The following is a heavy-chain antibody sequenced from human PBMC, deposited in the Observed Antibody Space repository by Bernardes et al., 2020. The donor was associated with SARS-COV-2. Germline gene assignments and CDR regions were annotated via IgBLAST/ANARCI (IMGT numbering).Heavy chain of an antibody. CDR2: ISSSSYI. D-gene: IGHD3-22*01. J-gene: IGHJ4*02. CDR3: ATPRDYYDSSGSFDY. CDR1: GFTFSSYS. Sequence: GGSLRLSCAASGFTFSSYSMNWVRQAPGKGLEWVSSISSSSYIYYADSVKGRFTISRDNAKNSLYLQMNSLRAEDTAVYYCATPRDYYDSSGSFDYWGQGTLVTVSS. V-gene: IGHV3-21*01.